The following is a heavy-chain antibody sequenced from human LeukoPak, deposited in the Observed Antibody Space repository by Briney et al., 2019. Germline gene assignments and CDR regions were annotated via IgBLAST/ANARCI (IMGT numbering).Heavy chain of an antibody. D-gene: IGHD5-18*01. CDR3: AKDPSKIQLWLRANWFDP. Sequence: GGSLRLSCAASGFTFSSYGMHWVRQAPGKGLEWISAIGGSGSSTYYADSVKGRLTISRDNSKNTLYLQMNTLRAEDTAVYYCAKDPSKIQLWLRANWFDPWGQGTLVIVSS. J-gene: IGHJ5*02. CDR2: IGGSGSST. V-gene: IGHV3-23*01. CDR1: GFTFSSYG.